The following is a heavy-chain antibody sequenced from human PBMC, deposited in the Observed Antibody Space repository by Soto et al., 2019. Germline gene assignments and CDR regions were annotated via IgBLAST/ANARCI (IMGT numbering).Heavy chain of an antibody. CDR2: IYYTGST. Sequence: SETLSLTCTVSGGSINNHYWSWIRQPPEKGLEWIGYIYYTGSTNYNPSLKSRVTISVDTSKNQFSLKLSSVTAADTAVYYCARVGYSSSPFCFDYWGQGTLVTVSS. J-gene: IGHJ4*02. D-gene: IGHD6-13*01. CDR1: GGSINNHY. CDR3: ARVGYSSSPFCFDY. V-gene: IGHV4-59*11.